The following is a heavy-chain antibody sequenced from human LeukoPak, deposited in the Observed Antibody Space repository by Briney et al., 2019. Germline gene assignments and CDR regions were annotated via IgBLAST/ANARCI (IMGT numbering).Heavy chain of an antibody. V-gene: IGHV1-3*01. Sequence: ASVKVSCKASGYTFTSYAMHWVRQAPGQRLEWMGWINAGNGNTKYPQKFQGRVTITRDTSASTAYMELSSLRSEDTAVYYCARETRIQLWSGLGYWGQGTLVTVSS. CDR1: GYTFTSYA. J-gene: IGHJ4*02. CDR3: ARETRIQLWSGLGY. D-gene: IGHD5-18*01. CDR2: INAGNGNT.